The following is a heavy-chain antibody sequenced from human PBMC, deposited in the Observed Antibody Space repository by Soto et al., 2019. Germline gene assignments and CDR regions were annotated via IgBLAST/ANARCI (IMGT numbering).Heavy chain of an antibody. V-gene: IGHV1-69*02. CDR1: GGTFSSYT. CDR3: AGPSYYYDSSGPHKTSYYYYGMDV. CDR2: IIPILGIA. D-gene: IGHD3-22*01. J-gene: IGHJ6*02. Sequence: ASVKVSCKASGGTFSSYTISWVRQAPGQGLEWMGRIIPILGIANYAQKFQGRVTITADKSTSTAYMELSSLRSEDTAVYYCAGPSYYYDSSGPHKTSYYYYGMDVWGQGTTVTVSS.